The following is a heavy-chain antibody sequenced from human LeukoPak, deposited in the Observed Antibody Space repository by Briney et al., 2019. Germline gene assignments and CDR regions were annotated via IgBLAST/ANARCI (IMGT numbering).Heavy chain of an antibody. J-gene: IGHJ4*02. CDR2: IWYDGSNK. V-gene: IGHV3-33*01. CDR3: ARGGNYDSRLDY. CDR1: GFTFSSYG. Sequence: GGSLRLSCAASGFTFSSYGMHWVRQAPGKGLERVAVIWYDGSNKYYADSVKGRFTISRDNSKNTLYLQMNSLRAEDTAVYYCARGGNYDSRLDYWGQGTLVTVSS. D-gene: IGHD3-22*01.